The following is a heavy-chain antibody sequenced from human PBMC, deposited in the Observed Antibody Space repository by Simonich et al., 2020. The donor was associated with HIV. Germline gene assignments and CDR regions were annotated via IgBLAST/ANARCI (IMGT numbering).Heavy chain of an antibody. D-gene: IGHD4-17*01. V-gene: IGHV4-34*01. Sequence: QVQLQQWGAGLLKPSETLSLTCAVYGGSFSGYYWSWIRQPPGKGLEWLGEINHSGSTKYNPFLKSRGTISVDTSKNQFSLKLSSVTAADTAVYYCARRHPTTVTTPYFDYWGQGTLVTVSS. CDR2: INHSGST. J-gene: IGHJ4*02. CDR3: ARRHPTTVTTPYFDY. CDR1: GGSFSGYY.